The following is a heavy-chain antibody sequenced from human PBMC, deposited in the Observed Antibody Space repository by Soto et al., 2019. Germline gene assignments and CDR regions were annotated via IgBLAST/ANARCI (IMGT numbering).Heavy chain of an antibody. V-gene: IGHV3-33*01. J-gene: IGHJ4*02. CDR3: ARDGQYSSSWFHDY. CDR2: IWYDGSNK. Sequence: GGSLRLSCAASGFTFSSYGMHWVRQAPGKGLEWVAVIWYDGSNKYYADSVKGRFTISRDDSKNTLYLQMNSLRAEDTAVYYCARDGQYSSSWFHDYWGQGTLVTVSS. D-gene: IGHD6-13*01. CDR1: GFTFSSYG.